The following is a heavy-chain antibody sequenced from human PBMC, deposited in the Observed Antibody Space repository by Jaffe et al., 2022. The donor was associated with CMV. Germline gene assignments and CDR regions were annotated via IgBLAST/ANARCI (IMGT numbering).Heavy chain of an antibody. CDR2: IYTSGST. CDR1: GGSISSYY. V-gene: IGHV4-4*07. CDR3: ARTKRDDYGDYFPLWSWFDP. Sequence: QVQLQESGPGLVKPSETLSLTCTVSGGSISSYYWSWIRQPAGKGLEWIGRIYTSGSTNYNPSLKSRVTMSVDTSKNQFSLKLSSVTAADTAVYYCARTKRDDYGDYFPLWSWFDPWGQGTLVTVSS. D-gene: IGHD4-17*01. J-gene: IGHJ5*02.